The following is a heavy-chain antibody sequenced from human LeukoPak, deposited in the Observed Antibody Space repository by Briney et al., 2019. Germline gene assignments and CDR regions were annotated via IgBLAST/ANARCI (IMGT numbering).Heavy chain of an antibody. Sequence: SQTLSLTCTVSGGSISSGSYYWSWIRQPAGKGLEWIGRIYTSGSTNYNPSLKSRVTISVDTSRNQFSLKLSSVTAADTAVYYCARGGGSGSYYGNWFDPWGQGTLVTVSS. V-gene: IGHV4-61*02. CDR2: IYTSGST. J-gene: IGHJ5*02. D-gene: IGHD1-26*01. CDR3: ARGGGSGSYYGNWFDP. CDR1: GGSISSGSYY.